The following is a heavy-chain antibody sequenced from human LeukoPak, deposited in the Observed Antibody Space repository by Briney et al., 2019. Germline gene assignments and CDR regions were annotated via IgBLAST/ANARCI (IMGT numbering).Heavy chain of an antibody. D-gene: IGHD3-16*01. J-gene: IGHJ4*02. CDR3: ARASWVSSTDAVR. Sequence: GGSLRLSCAASGFTVSSNYMSWVRQGPARGLEWVSSLRGNGETFYADSVKGRFTLSSDSSRNTVYFQLNNLRVEDTAIYYCARASWVSSTDAVRWGQGTLVTVSS. CDR2: LRGNGET. V-gene: IGHV3-53*01. CDR1: GFTVSSNY.